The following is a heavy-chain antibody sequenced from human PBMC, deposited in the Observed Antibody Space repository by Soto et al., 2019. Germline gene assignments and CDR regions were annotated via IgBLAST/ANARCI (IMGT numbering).Heavy chain of an antibody. Sequence: HVQLQGSGPRLVKPSETLSLTCTVSGGSVSSITYYWSWIRQPPGKGLEWIGYIYDPGRTDSNPSLRSRVTISLDTSKNQFSLKLISVTAADTALYYCTRVSVVNSFDYWGRGTLVTVSS. CDR2: IYDPGRT. D-gene: IGHD1-1*01. CDR3: TRVSVVNSFDY. J-gene: IGHJ4*02. V-gene: IGHV4-61*01. CDR1: GGSVSSITYY.